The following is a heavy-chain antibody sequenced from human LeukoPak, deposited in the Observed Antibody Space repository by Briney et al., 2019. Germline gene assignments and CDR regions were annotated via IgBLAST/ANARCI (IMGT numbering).Heavy chain of an antibody. V-gene: IGHV3-15*01. D-gene: IGHD3-9*01. CDR3: TTEAYYDILTGYYNVRYFDY. Sequence: PGGSLRLSCAASGFTFSNALMSWVRQAPGKGLEWVRRIKGKTDGGTTDYAAPVKGRFTISRDDSKNTLYLQMNSLKTEDTAVYYCTTEAYYDILTGYYNVRYFDYWGQGTLVTVSS. J-gene: IGHJ4*02. CDR2: IKGKTDGGTT. CDR1: GFTFSNAL.